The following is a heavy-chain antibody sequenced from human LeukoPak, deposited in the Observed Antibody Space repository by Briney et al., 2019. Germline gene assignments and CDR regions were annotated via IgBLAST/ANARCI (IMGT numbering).Heavy chain of an antibody. CDR1: GFTFSSYA. CDR2: ISYDGSNK. Sequence: GWSLRLSCAASGFTFSSYAMHWVRQAPGKGLEGVAVISYDGSNKYYADSVKGRFTISRDNSKNTLYLQMNSLRAEDTAVYYCARDRRGYCSSTSCFTDAFDIWGQGTMVTVSS. J-gene: IGHJ3*02. CDR3: ARDRRGYCSSTSCFTDAFDI. D-gene: IGHD2-2*02. V-gene: IGHV3-30*04.